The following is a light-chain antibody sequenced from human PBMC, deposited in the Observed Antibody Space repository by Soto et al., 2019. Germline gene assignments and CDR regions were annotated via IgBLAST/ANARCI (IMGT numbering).Light chain of an antibody. Sequence: VLTQPPSASGTPGQRVTISCSGSSSNIGSNYVYWYQQLPGTAPKLLIYRNNQRPSGVPDRFSGSKSGTSASLAISGLRSEDEADYYCAAWDDSLSAYVVFGGGTKLTVL. V-gene: IGLV1-47*01. J-gene: IGLJ2*01. CDR2: RNN. CDR1: SSNIGSNY. CDR3: AAWDDSLSAYVV.